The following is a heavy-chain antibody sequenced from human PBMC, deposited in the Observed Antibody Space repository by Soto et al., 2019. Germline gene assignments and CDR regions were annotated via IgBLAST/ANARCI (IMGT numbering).Heavy chain of an antibody. D-gene: IGHD3-16*02. CDR1: GFTVSSNY. J-gene: IGHJ2*01. Sequence: GGSLRLSCAASGFTVSSNYMSWVRQAPGKGLEWVSVIYSGGSTYYADSVKGRFTISRDNSKNTLYLQMNSLRAEDTAVYYCARDVMITFGGVIASWYFDLWGRGTLVTVSS. CDR2: IYSGGST. V-gene: IGHV3-66*01. CDR3: ARDVMITFGGVIASWYFDL.